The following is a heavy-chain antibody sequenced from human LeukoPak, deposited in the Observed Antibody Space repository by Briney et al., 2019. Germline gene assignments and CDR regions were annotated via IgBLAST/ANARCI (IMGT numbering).Heavy chain of an antibody. V-gene: IGHV3-23*01. D-gene: IGHD2-8*01. CDR3: AKGQPNWSLYYFDS. CDR1: GFTFSNYA. J-gene: IGHJ4*02. Sequence: GGSLRLSCAASGFTFSNYAMNWVRQAPGKGLEWVSVITGSGGTTYYAASVKGRFTISRDNSKNTLYLQMNSLRAEDAAVYYCAKGQPNWSLYYFDSWGQGTLVTVSS. CDR2: ITGSGGTT.